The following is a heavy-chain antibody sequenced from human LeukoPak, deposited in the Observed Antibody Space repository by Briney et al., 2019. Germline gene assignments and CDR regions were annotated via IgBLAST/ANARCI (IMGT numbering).Heavy chain of an antibody. Sequence: PGGSLRLSCAASGFTFSSYGMHWVRQAPGKGLEWVAATSYDGSSKYYADSVKGRFTFSRDNSKNTLYLQMNSLRAEDTAVYYCAKDSCGGDCYFFDYWGQGTLVTVSS. CDR1: GFTFSSYG. D-gene: IGHD2-21*02. J-gene: IGHJ4*02. CDR2: TSYDGSSK. V-gene: IGHV3-30*18. CDR3: AKDSCGGDCYFFDY.